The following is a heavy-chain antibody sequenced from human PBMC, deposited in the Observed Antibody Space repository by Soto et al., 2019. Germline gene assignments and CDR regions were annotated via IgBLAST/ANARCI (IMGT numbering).Heavy chain of an antibody. CDR3: ATAGGRDYTFYYYYGLDV. J-gene: IGHJ6*02. V-gene: IGHV1-24*01. Sequence: GASVKVSCKVSGYTLTELSMHWVRQAPGKGLEWMGGFDPEDGETIYAQKFQGRVTMTEDTSTDTAYMELSSLRSEDTAVYYCATAGGRDYTFYYYYGLDVWGQGTTVTVSS. CDR1: GYTLTELS. CDR2: FDPEDGET. D-gene: IGHD4-17*01.